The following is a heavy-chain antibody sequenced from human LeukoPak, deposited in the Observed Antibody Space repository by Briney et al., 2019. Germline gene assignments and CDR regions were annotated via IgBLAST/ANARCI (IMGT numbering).Heavy chain of an antibody. D-gene: IGHD1-14*01. J-gene: IGHJ5*02. CDR1: GGSFSGYY. CDR3: ARDHGLNWFDP. V-gene: IGHV4-34*01. CDR2: INHSGST. Sequence: KASETLSLTCAVYGGSFSGYYWSWIRQPPGKGLEWIGEINHSGSTNYNPSLKSRVTISVDTSKNQFSLKLSSVTAADTAVYYCARDHGLNWFDPWGQGTLVTVSS.